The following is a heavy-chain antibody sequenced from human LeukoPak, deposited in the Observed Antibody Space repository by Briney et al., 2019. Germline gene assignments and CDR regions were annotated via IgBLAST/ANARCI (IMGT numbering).Heavy chain of an antibody. V-gene: IGHV3-21*01. CDR2: ISSSSSYI. J-gene: IGHJ4*02. CDR3: AREHSSSWYVDWVDY. Sequence: GGSLRLSCAASGFTFSSYSMNWVRQAPGKGLEWVSSISSSSSYIYYADSVKGRFNISRDNAKNSLYLPMNSLRAEDTAVYYCAREHSSSWYVDWVDYWGQGTLVTVSS. CDR1: GFTFSSYS. D-gene: IGHD6-13*01.